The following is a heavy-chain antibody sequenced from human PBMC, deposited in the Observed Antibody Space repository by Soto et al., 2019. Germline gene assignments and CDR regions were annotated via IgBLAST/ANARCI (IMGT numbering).Heavy chain of an antibody. Sequence: ASVKVSCKASGFTFSSSAVQWVRQARGQRLEWIGWIVVGSGNTNYAQKFQERVTITRDMSTSTAYMELSSLRSEDTAVYYCAATHLPVTLVPAAIYYYYGMDVWGQGTTVTVSS. CDR1: GFTFSSSA. J-gene: IGHJ6*02. V-gene: IGHV1-58*01. CDR3: AATHLPVTLVPAAIYYYYGMDV. CDR2: IVVGSGNT. D-gene: IGHD2-2*01.